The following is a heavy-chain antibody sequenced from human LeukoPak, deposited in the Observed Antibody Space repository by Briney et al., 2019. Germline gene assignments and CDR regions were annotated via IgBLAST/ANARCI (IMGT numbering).Heavy chain of an antibody. CDR1: GFTFSSYA. J-gene: IGHJ4*02. CDR2: ISGSGGST. CDR3: AKSLGDSGWYPMGDDY. Sequence: GGSLRLSCAASGFTFSSYAMSWVRQAPGKGLEWVSAISGSGGSTYYADSVKGRFTISRDNSKNTLYLQMNSLRAEDTAVYYCAKSLGDSGWYPMGDDYWGQGTLVTVSS. D-gene: IGHD6-19*01. V-gene: IGHV3-23*01.